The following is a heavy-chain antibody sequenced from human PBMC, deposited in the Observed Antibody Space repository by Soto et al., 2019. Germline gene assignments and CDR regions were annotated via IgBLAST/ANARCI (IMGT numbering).Heavy chain of an antibody. CDR3: ARRRSGSYYRNPIDY. Sequence: ASVKVSCKASGYTFTSYYINWVRQATGQGLEWMGWMNPNSGNTGYAQKFQGRVTMTRNTSISTAYMELSSLRSEDTAVYYCARRRSGSYYRNPIDYWGQGTLVTVSS. CDR2: MNPNSGNT. J-gene: IGHJ4*02. D-gene: IGHD1-26*01. CDR1: GYTFTSYY. V-gene: IGHV1-8*01.